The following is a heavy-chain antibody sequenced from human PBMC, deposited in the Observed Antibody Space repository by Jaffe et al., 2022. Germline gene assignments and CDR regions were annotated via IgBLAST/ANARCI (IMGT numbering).Heavy chain of an antibody. CDR1: GFTFSTYA. J-gene: IGHJ4*02. V-gene: IGHV3-23*01. CDR3: AKWANPVTPIHLDY. Sequence: EVQLLESGGSLVQPGGSLRLSCAASGFTFSTYAMSWVRQAPGKGLEWVSTISDSGGSTFYADSVKGRFTISRDNSKNTLYLQMNSLRAEDTAVYYCAKWANPVTPIHLDYWGQGTLVTVSS. D-gene: IGHD4-17*01. CDR2: ISDSGGST.